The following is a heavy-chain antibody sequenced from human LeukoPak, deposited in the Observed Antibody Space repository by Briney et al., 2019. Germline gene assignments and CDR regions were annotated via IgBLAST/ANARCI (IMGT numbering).Heavy chain of an antibody. V-gene: IGHV3-20*04. Sequence: GGSLRLSCAASGFTFDDYGMSWVRQAPGKGLEWVSGINWNGGSTGYSDSVKGRFTISRDNAKNPLYLQMNSLRAEDTALYYCARASTLSQRAFDIWGQGTMVTVSS. CDR3: ARASTLSQRAFDI. J-gene: IGHJ3*02. CDR1: GFTFDDYG. CDR2: INWNGGST.